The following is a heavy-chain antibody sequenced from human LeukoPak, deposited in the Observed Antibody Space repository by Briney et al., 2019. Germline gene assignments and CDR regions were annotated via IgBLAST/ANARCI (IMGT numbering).Heavy chain of an antibody. Sequence: PGGSLRLSCSASGFTFRTYAMHSVRQAPGKGLEYVSAISSNGDSTFYADSVKGRFTISRDKSKKTLYLQMSSLREEDTAVYYCVKVGSAAGPGDFDYWGQGTLVTVSS. J-gene: IGHJ4*02. CDR3: VKVGSAAGPGDFDY. CDR2: ISSNGDST. CDR1: GFTFRTYA. V-gene: IGHV3-64D*09. D-gene: IGHD6-13*01.